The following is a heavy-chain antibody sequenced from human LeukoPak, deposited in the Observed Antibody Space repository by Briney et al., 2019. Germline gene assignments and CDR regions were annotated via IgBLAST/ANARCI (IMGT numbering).Heavy chain of an antibody. CDR2: IRGSGGST. Sequence: PGGTLRLSCAASGFTFRSYGMSWVRQAPGKGLEWVSAIRGSGGSTYYADSVKGRFTISRDNAKNSLYLQMNSLRAEDMALYYCAKVRDGSYYRDRWYFDLWGRGTLVTVSS. J-gene: IGHJ2*01. CDR1: GFTFRSYG. D-gene: IGHD1-26*01. V-gene: IGHV3-23*01. CDR3: AKVRDGSYYRDRWYFDL.